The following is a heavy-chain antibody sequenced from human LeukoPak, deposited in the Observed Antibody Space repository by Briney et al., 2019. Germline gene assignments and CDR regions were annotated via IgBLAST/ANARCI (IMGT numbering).Heavy chain of an antibody. CDR3: ARRTYYDSSGSNFDY. Sequence: AASVKVSCKASGYTFTGYYMHWVRQAPGQGLEWMGWISAYNGNTNYARKLQGRVTMTTDTSTSTAYMELRSLRSDDTAVYYCARRTYYDSSGSNFDYWGQGTLVTVSS. D-gene: IGHD3-22*01. CDR2: ISAYNGNT. J-gene: IGHJ4*02. V-gene: IGHV1-18*04. CDR1: GYTFTGYY.